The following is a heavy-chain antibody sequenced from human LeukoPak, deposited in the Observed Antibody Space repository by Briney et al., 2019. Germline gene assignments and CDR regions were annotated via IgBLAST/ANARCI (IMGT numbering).Heavy chain of an antibody. Sequence: SETLSLTCAVSGGSISSSNWWSWVRQPPGKGLEWIGEIYHSGSTNYNPSLKSRVTMSVDKSKNQFSLNLRIVTAADTAVYYCARVGQWLVPIWGQGTLVTVSS. V-gene: IGHV4-4*02. CDR2: IYHSGST. D-gene: IGHD6-19*01. CDR1: GGSISSSNW. J-gene: IGHJ4*02. CDR3: ARVGQWLVPI.